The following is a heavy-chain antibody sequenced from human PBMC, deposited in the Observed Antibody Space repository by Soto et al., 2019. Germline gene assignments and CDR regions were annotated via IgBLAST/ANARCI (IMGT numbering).Heavy chain of an antibody. CDR2: IYYTGST. J-gene: IGHJ4*02. D-gene: IGHD3-10*01. CDR1: GGAINSGGYY. V-gene: IGHV4-31*03. Sequence: QVQLQESGPGLVKPSQTLSLTCTLSGGAINSGGYYWSWIRQHPGKGLEWIGYIYYTGSTSYNPSLKSRVTMSLDTSQSQFSLKLSSVTAPDTAVYYCARGGSYWYYFDSWGQGTLVTVSS. CDR3: ARGGSYWYYFDS.